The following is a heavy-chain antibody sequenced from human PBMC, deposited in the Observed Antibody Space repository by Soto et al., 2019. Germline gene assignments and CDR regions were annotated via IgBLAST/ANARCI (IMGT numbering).Heavy chain of an antibody. V-gene: IGHV4-39*01. Sequence: KTSETLSLTCTVSGGSISSSGYYWGWIRQPPGKGLEWIGNIYYSGSTNYNPSLKSRVTISVDTSKNQFSLKVSSVTAADTAVYYCARRSYYGSGSIFDYWGQGTMVTV. CDR1: GGSISSSGYY. CDR2: IYYSGST. D-gene: IGHD3-10*01. J-gene: IGHJ4*02. CDR3: ARRSYYGSGSIFDY.